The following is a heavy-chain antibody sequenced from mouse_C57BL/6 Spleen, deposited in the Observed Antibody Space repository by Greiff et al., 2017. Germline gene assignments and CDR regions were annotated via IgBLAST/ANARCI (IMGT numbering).Heavy chain of an antibody. CDR3: AREQIRLQAMDY. V-gene: IGHV1-81*01. Sequence: LVESGAELARPGASVKLSCKASGYTFTSYGISWVKQRTGQGLEWIGEIYPRSGNTYYNEKFKGKATLTADKSSSTAYMELRSLTSEDSAVYFCAREQIRLQAMDYWGQGTSVTVSS. CDR2: IYPRSGNT. D-gene: IGHD2-13*01. J-gene: IGHJ4*01. CDR1: GYTFTSYG.